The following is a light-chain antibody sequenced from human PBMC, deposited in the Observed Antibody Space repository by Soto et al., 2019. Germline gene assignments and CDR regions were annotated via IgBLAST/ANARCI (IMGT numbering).Light chain of an antibody. J-gene: IGKJ1*01. CDR3: QQYGSSRWT. V-gene: IGKV3-20*01. CDR1: QSVSSIY. CDR2: DAS. Sequence: EIVLTQSPGTLSLSPGERATLSCRASQSVSSIYLAWYQQKPGQAPRLLIYDASSRATGIPDRFSGSGSGTDFTLTISRLEPEDLAVYYCQQYGSSRWTFDQGTKVDIK.